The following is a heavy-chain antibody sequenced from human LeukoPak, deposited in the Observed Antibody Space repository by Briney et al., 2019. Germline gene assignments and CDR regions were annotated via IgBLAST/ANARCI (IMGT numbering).Heavy chain of an antibody. CDR2: ISASGINI. Sequence: PGGSLRLSCAASGFTFSSYAMSWVRQAPGKGLEGVSAISASGINIYYADSVKGRFTISRDNPKNTLYLQMNSLRAGDTAVYYCAKDVYGSSSRRFDPWGQGTLVTVSS. V-gene: IGHV3-23*01. CDR3: AKDVYGSSSRRFDP. J-gene: IGHJ5*02. CDR1: GFTFSSYA. D-gene: IGHD6-6*01.